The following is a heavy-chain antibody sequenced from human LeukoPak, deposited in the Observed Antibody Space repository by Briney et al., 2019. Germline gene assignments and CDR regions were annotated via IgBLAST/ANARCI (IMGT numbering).Heavy chain of an antibody. V-gene: IGHV4-59*11. CDR1: GDSINSLDL. CDR3: ARENPSGYYNRPIDY. CDR2: IYYSGST. D-gene: IGHD3-22*01. J-gene: IGHJ4*02. Sequence: SETLSLTCTVSGDSINSLDLWSWVRQPPGKGLEWIGDIYYSGSTKYNPSLKSRVTMSVDTSKNQFSLKLSSVTAADTAIYYCARENPSGYYNRPIDYWGQGTLVTVSS.